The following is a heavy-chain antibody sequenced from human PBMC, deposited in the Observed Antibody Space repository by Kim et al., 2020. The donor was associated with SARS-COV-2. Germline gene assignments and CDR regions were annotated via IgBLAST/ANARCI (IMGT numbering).Heavy chain of an antibody. J-gene: IGHJ4*02. Sequence: GSLRLSCAASGFTFSRYAMSWARQAPGKGLEWVSTISDSGVRIHYADSVKGRFTISRDNSKSTLFLHMNSLRAEDTAIYYCEASDYWGQGSLVTVSS. CDR1: GFTFSRYA. CDR3: EASDY. CDR2: ISDSGVRI. V-gene: IGHV3-23*01.